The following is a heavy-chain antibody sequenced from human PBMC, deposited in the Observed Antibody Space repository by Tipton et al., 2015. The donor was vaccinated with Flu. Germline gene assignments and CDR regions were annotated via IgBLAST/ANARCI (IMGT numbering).Heavy chain of an antibody. CDR1: EFTFSSYW. CDR3: AKELGYCRSTTCYKPFDY. Sequence: SLRLSCAASEFTFSSYWMSWVRQAPGKGLEWVSAVSGSGGGPTYADSVKGRFTISRDNSKNTLYLQMNSLRAEDTAVYYCAKELGYCRSTTCYKPFDYWGQGTLVTVSS. CDR2: VSGSGGGP. V-gene: IGHV3-23*01. J-gene: IGHJ4*02. D-gene: IGHD2-2*02.